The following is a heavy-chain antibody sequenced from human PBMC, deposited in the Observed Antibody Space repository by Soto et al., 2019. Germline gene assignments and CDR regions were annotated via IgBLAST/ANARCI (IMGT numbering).Heavy chain of an antibody. D-gene: IGHD5-12*01. CDR1: GDSVSSASAT. V-gene: IGHV6-1*01. CDR2: TYYRSKWHN. Sequence: QVQLQQSGPGLVKPSQTLSLICAISGDSVSSASATWSWIRQSPSGRLEWLGRTYYRSKWHNDYAVSVKNRIAIIPDTSKNQLSLQLSSVTLEDTAVYFCARDGSGYQWYFDVWGRGSLVTVSS. J-gene: IGHJ2*01. CDR3: ARDGSGYQWYFDV.